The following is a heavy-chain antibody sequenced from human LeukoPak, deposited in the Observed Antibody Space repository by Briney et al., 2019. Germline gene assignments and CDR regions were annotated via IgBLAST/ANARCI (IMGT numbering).Heavy chain of an antibody. J-gene: IGHJ4*02. CDR1: GFTVSSNY. Sequence: GGSLRLSCAASGFTVSSNYMSWVRQAPGKGLVWVSRINGDGSSTSYADSVKGRFTISRDNAKNTLYLQMNSLRAEDTAVYYCASPRYSYGVPTDYWGQGTLVTVSS. V-gene: IGHV3-74*01. D-gene: IGHD5-24*01. CDR3: ASPRYSYGVPTDY. CDR2: INGDGSST.